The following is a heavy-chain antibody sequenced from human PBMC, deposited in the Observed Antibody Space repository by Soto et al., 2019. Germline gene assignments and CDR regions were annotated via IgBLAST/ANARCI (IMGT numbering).Heavy chain of an antibody. Sequence: SETLSLTCAVYGGSFSGYYWSWIRQPPGKGLEWIGEINHSGSTNYNPSLKSRVTISVDTSKNQFSLKLSSVTAADTAVYYCARGPRHCSGGSCHTGYFQHWGQGTLVTVSS. CDR3: ARGPRHCSGGSCHTGYFQH. V-gene: IGHV4-34*01. D-gene: IGHD2-15*01. CDR1: GGSFSGYY. J-gene: IGHJ1*01. CDR2: INHSGST.